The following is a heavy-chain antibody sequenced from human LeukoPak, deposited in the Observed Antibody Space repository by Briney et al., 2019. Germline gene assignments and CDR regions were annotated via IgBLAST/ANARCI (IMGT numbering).Heavy chain of an antibody. V-gene: IGHV3-74*01. D-gene: IGHD3-9*01. CDR3: ARRPLTGYYYFDY. CDR2: INSDGGTT. Sequence: PGGSLRLSCAASGFTFRSYWMHWVRQAPGKGLVWVSRINSDGGTTTCADSVKGRFTISRDNAKNTLYLQMNSLRAEDTAVYYCARRPLTGYYYFDYWGPGTLVTVSS. J-gene: IGHJ4*02. CDR1: GFTFRSYW.